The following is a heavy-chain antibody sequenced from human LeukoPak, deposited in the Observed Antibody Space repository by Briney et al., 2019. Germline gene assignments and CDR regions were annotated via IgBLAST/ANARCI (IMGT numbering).Heavy chain of an antibody. J-gene: IGHJ4*02. CDR3: AKDYYYYGSGSYPFDY. CDR2: ISSSSSYI. CDR1: GFTFSSYS. D-gene: IGHD3-10*01. V-gene: IGHV3-21*01. Sequence: GGSLRLSCAASGFTFSSYSMNWVRQAPGKGLEWVSSISSSSSYIYYADSVKGRFTISRDNAKNSLYLQMNSLRAEDTAVYYCAKDYYYYGSGSYPFDYWGQGTLVTVSS.